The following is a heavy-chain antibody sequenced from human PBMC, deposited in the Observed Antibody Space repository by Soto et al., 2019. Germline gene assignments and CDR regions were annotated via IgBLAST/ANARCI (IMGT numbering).Heavy chain of an antibody. V-gene: IGHV1-46*01. Sequence: ASVKVSCKASGYTFTSYYMHWVRQAPGQGLEWMGIINPSGGSTSYAQKFQGRVTMTRDTSTSTVYMELSSLRSEDTAVYYCARGYHSSGFPPLVDYWGQGTIVTVHS. J-gene: IGHJ4*02. CDR1: GYTFTSYY. CDR2: INPSGGST. CDR3: ARGYHSSGFPPLVDY. D-gene: IGHD3-22*01.